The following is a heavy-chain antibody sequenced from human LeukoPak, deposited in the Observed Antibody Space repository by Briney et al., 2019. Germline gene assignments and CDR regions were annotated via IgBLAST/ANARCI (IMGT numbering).Heavy chain of an antibody. CDR3: NTWSVTYKVIF. V-gene: IGHV3-15*07. J-gene: IGHJ4*02. CDR1: GFIFSNAW. CDR2: IKSKTDGGAT. D-gene: IGHD3-3*01. Sequence: GGSLRLSCAGSGFIFSNAWINWVRQAPGKGLEWVGRIKSKTDGGATDYAAPVKGRFTISTDESKNTLYLQMNSLKNEDTAVYYCNTWSVTYKVIFWGQGSLVTVSS.